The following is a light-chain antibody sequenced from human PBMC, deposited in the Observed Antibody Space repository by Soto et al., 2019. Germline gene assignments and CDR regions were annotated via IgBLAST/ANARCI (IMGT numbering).Light chain of an antibody. CDR3: AAWDDSLSGHV. CDR1: SSNIGAGYD. Sequence: QSVLTQPPSVSGAPGQRVTISCTGSSSNIGAGYDVHWYQQLPGTAPKLLIYKNNLRPSGVPDRFSGSKSDTSASLAISGLRSEDEADYYCAAWDDSLSGHVFGSGTKVTVL. V-gene: IGLV1-47*01. J-gene: IGLJ1*01. CDR2: KNN.